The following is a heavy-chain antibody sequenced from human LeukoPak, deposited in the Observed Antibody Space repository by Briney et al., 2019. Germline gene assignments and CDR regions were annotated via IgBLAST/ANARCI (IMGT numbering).Heavy chain of an antibody. CDR1: GYTFTSYY. CDR3: ARDRVVLLWFGELLPYYYFDY. Sequence: GASVKVSCKASGYTFTSYYMHWVRQAPGQGLEWMGIINPSGGSTSYAQKFQGRVTMTRDTSISTAYMELSRLRSDDTAVYYCARDRVVLLWFGELLPYYYFDYWGQGTLVTVSS. J-gene: IGHJ4*02. D-gene: IGHD3-10*01. CDR2: INPSGGST. V-gene: IGHV1-46*01.